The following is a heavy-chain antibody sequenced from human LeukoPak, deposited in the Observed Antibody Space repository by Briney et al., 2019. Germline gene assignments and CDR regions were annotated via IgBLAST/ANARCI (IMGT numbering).Heavy chain of an antibody. V-gene: IGHV3-30*02. Sequence: GGSLRLSCTASGFTFSAYGMHWVRQAPGKGLEWVALIRNDGTNKYYADSVKGRFTISRDNSKNTLYLQMNSLSTEDTALYFCAKDRGFYGSVTYRLFDYWGQGTLVTVSS. J-gene: IGHJ4*02. D-gene: IGHD3-10*01. CDR1: GFTFSAYG. CDR3: AKDRGFYGSVTYRLFDY. CDR2: IRNDGTNK.